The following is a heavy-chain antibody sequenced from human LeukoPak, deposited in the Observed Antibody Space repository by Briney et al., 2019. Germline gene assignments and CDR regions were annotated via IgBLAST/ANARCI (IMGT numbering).Heavy chain of an antibody. CDR1: GGSISSYY. CDR3: ARVDSSNWYEYRGYFDY. Sequence: SETLSLTCPVSGGSISSYYWSWIRQPPGKGLEWIGYIYYSGSTNYNPSLKSRVTIPVDTSKNQFSLKLSSVTAADTAVYYCARVDSSNWYEYRGYFDYWGQGTLVTVSS. D-gene: IGHD6-13*01. V-gene: IGHV4-59*01. J-gene: IGHJ4*02. CDR2: IYYSGST.